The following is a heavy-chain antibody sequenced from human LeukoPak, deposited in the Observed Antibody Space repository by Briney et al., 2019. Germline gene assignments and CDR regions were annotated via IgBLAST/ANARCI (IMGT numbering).Heavy chain of an antibody. CDR3: AKVLSYYDSSGYMDY. Sequence: GGSLRLSCAASGFTFSSYGMSWVRQAPGKGLEWVSSISGSGNYIYYADSLKGRFTISRDNSKNTLYLQMNSLRAEDTAVYYCAKVLSYYDSSGYMDYWGQGTLVTLSS. D-gene: IGHD3-22*01. V-gene: IGHV3-23*01. CDR2: ISGSGNYI. J-gene: IGHJ4*02. CDR1: GFTFSSYG.